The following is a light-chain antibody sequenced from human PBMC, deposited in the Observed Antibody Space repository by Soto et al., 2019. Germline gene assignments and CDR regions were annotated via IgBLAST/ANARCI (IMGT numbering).Light chain of an antibody. CDR1: QDISDY. V-gene: IGKV1-27*01. J-gene: IGKJ1*01. CDR3: QKYDSAPWT. CDR2: TAS. Sequence: DIQMTQSPSFLSASIGDRVTITCRASQDISDYLAWYQQKPGQVPKILIYTASTLQSGVPARFRGSGSGTHFTLTISSLQPEDVATYYCQKYDSAPWTFGQGTKVEI.